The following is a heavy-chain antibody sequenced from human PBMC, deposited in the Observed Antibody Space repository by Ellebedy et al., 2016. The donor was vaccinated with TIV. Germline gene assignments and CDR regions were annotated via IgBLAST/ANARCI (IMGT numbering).Heavy chain of an antibody. D-gene: IGHD3-10*01. Sequence: GESLKISCKGSGYSFTSYWIGWVRQMPGKGLEWMGIIYPGDSDTRYSPSFQGQVTISADKSISTAYLQWSSLKASDTAMYYCARPVYYYGSGRVGWFDPWGQGTLVTVSS. CDR3: ARPVYYYGSGRVGWFDP. J-gene: IGHJ5*02. V-gene: IGHV5-51*01. CDR2: IYPGDSDT. CDR1: GYSFTSYW.